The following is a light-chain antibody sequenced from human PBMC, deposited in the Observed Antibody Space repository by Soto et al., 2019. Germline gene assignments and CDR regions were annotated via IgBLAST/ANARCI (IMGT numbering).Light chain of an antibody. CDR1: QSVSGSY. V-gene: IGKV3-20*01. CDR3: HHYGSSPWT. Sequence: EIVLTQSPGTLSLSPGERATLSCRASQSVSGSYLAWYQQKYGQAPRLLIYATSRSDTGIPDRFSGSWSGTDLTLTISRLEPEEFAVYYCHHYGSSPWTFGQGTTVEIK. CDR2: ATS. J-gene: IGKJ1*01.